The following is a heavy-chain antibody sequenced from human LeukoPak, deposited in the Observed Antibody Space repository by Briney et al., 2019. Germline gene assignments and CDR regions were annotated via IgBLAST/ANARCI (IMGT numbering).Heavy chain of an antibody. CDR2: ISYDGSNK. CDR1: GFTFSSYA. CDR3: ASIEGGSYHTPFDH. J-gene: IGHJ4*02. D-gene: IGHD1-26*01. V-gene: IGHV3-30-3*01. Sequence: GGSLRLSCAASGFTFSSYAMHWFRQAPGKGLERVAVISYDGSNKYYADSVKGRFTISRDNSKNTLYLQMNSLRAHDTAVYYCASIEGGSYHTPFDHWGQGTLVTVSS.